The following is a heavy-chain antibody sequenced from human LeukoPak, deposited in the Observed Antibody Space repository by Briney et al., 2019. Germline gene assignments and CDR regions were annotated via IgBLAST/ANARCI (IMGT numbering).Heavy chain of an antibody. J-gene: IGHJ4*02. Sequence: PGRSLRLSCAASGFTFNNYAIHWVRQAPGKGLQWVAVIWYDGINKFYAESVKGRFSISRDNSKNKVYLQMNSLRAEDTAMYYCARDGSDSGWYLVDYWGQGTLVTVFS. V-gene: IGHV3-33*01. D-gene: IGHD6-19*01. CDR3: ARDGSDSGWYLVDY. CDR2: IWYDGINK. CDR1: GFTFNNYA.